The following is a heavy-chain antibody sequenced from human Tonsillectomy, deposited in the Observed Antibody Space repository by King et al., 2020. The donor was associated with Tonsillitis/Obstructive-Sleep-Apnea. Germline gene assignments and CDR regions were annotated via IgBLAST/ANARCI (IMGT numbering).Heavy chain of an antibody. V-gene: IGHV3-53*01. CDR3: ARNGREGVPASMYHYYMDV. J-gene: IGHJ6*03. D-gene: IGHD2-2*01. CDR1: GFTVSSKY. CDR2: IYSGGST. Sequence: VQLVESGGGLIQPGGSLRLSCAASGFTVSSKYMSWVRQAPGKGLEWVSVIYSGGSTYYADSVKGRFTISRDNSKNTLYLQMNSLRAEDTAVYYCARNGREGVPASMYHYYMDVWGKGTTVTVSS.